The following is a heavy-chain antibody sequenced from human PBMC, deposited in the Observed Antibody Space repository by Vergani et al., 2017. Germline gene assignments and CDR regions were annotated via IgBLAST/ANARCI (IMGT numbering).Heavy chain of an antibody. CDR1: GYTFTSYY. V-gene: IGHV1-46*01. Sequence: QVQLVQSGAEVKKPGASVKVSCKASGYTFTSYYMHWVRQAPGQGLEWMGIINPSGGSTSYAQKFQGRVTMTRDTSTSTVYMELSSLRSEDTAVYYCARDLKLRYCSSTSCYYYYYGMDVWGQGTTVTVSS. J-gene: IGHJ6*02. CDR3: ARDLKLRYCSSTSCYYYYYGMDV. D-gene: IGHD2-2*01. CDR2: INPSGGST.